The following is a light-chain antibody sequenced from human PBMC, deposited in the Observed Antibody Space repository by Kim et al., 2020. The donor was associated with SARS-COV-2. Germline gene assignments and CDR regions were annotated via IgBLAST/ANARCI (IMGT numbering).Light chain of an antibody. V-gene: IGLV3-1*01. Sequence: SYELTQPPSVSVSPGQTASITCSGDKVGNGYVSWYQGNPGQSPMLVIFQDTKRASGIPERFSGSNSGDTATLTISGTLALDEADYYCQAWDNTTVVFGGGTQLTVL. CDR2: QDT. CDR3: QAWDNTTVV. CDR1: KVGNGY. J-gene: IGLJ2*01.